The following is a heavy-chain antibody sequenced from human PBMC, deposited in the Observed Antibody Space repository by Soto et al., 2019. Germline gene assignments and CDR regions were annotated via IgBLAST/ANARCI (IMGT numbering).Heavy chain of an antibody. CDR1: GGSISSSNW. D-gene: IGHD6-13*01. CDR3: ARAAMGGSSWPFDY. Sequence: SETLSLTCDVSGGSISSSNWWSWVRQPPGKGLEWIGEIYHSGSTNYNPSLKSRVTISVDKSKNQFSLKLSSVTAADTAVYYCARAAMGGSSWPFDYWGQGTLVTVSS. J-gene: IGHJ4*02. CDR2: IYHSGST. V-gene: IGHV4-4*02.